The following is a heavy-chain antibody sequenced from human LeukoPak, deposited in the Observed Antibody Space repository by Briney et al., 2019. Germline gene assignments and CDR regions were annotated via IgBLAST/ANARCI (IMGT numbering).Heavy chain of an antibody. CDR3: ARIQVAAAIT. Sequence: SSQTLSLTCTVSGGSISSGGYYWSWIRQHPGKGLEWIGYIYYSGSTYYNPSLKSRVTISVDTSKNQFSLKLSSVTAADTAVYYCARIQVAAAITWGQGTLVTVSS. CDR2: IYYSGST. V-gene: IGHV4-31*03. D-gene: IGHD2-15*01. J-gene: IGHJ5*02. CDR1: GGSISSGGYY.